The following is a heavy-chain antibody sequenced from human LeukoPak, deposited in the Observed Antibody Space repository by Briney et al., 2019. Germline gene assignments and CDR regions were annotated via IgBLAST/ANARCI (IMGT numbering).Heavy chain of an antibody. Sequence: PSETLSLTCTVSGGSISSYYWSWIPQPPRKGLEWIGYIYYSGSTNYNPSLKSRVTISVDTSKNQFSLKLSSVTAADTAVYYCARDRGSYWGFFDYWGQGTLVTVSS. D-gene: IGHD1-26*01. V-gene: IGHV4-59*01. CDR3: ARDRGSYWGFFDY. CDR1: GGSISSYY. CDR2: IYYSGST. J-gene: IGHJ4*02.